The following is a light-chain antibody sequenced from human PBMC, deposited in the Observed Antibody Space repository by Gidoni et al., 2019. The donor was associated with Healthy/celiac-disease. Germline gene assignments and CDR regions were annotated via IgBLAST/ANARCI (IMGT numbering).Light chain of an antibody. CDR1: NIGGKS. CDR2: YDS. J-gene: IGLJ2*01. V-gene: IGLV3-21*04. CDR3: QVWDTTSDHVV. Sequence: SYVLTQPPSVSVAPGKTAIITCGVNNIGGKSVHWYQQKPGQAPVLVIYYDSDRPSGIPERFSGSNSGNTATLTISWVEAGDEADYYCQVWDTTSDHVVFGGGTTLTVL.